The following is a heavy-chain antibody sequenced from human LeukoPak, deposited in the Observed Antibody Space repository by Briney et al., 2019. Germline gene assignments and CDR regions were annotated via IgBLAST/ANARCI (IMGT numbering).Heavy chain of an antibody. CDR3: ARARYVNSFYAFDI. CDR2: LSKSGNT. V-gene: IGHV4-59*01. D-gene: IGHD3-10*02. Sequence: PSETLSLTCTVSGGSINSYYWSWLRLPPGKGLEWIGYLSKSGNTNYSPSLKSRVTIFGDTSKNQFFLKLSSVTAADTAVYYCARARYVNSFYAFDIWGQGTLVTVSS. CDR1: GGSINSYY. J-gene: IGHJ3*02.